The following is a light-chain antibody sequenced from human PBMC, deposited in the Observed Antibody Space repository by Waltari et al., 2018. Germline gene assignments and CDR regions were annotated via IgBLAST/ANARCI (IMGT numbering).Light chain of an antibody. J-gene: IGLJ2*01. CDR3: SSYTSTSAVV. Sequence: QSALTQPASVSGSPGQSITISCTGTSSDGGGYNYVPWYQHPPGKAPKLIIYDVTRWPSGVSNRFSGSKSGNTASLTISGLQAEDEADYYCSSYTSTSAVVFGGGTKLTVL. CDR2: DVT. CDR1: SSDGGGYNY. V-gene: IGLV2-14*03.